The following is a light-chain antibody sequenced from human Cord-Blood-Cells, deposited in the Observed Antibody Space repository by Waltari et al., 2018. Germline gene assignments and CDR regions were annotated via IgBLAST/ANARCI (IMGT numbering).Light chain of an antibody. J-gene: IGKJ1*01. CDR1: QSVSSY. CDR3: QRRSNWPRT. CDR2: DAS. V-gene: IGKV3-11*01. Sequence: EIVVTQSPATLSLSPGETATLSCRASQSVSSYLAWYQQKPGQAPRLLIYDASNRATGIPPRFSGSGSATDFTLTISSLEPEDFAVYYLQRRSNWPRTFGQGTKVEIK.